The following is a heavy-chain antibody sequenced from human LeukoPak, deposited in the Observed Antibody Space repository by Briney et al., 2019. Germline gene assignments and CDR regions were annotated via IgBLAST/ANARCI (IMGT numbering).Heavy chain of an antibody. CDR2: IYTSGST. Sequence: SETLPLTCTVSGGSISGDYWSWIRQPAGTGLEWIGRIYTSGSTIYNPSLKSRVTMSVDTSKNQFSLRLNSVTAADTAVYYSRVGYGGYGVLDYWGQGTLVTISS. D-gene: IGHD5-12*01. J-gene: IGHJ4*02. CDR1: GGSISGDY. V-gene: IGHV4-4*07. CDR3: RVGYGGYGVLDY.